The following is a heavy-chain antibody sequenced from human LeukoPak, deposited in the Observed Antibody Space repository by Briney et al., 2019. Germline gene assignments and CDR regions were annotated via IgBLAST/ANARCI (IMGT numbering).Heavy chain of an antibody. Sequence: ASVKVSCKASGYTFTSYYMHWVRQAPGQGLEWMGIINPSGGGTSYAQKFQGRVTMTRDTSTSTVYMELSSLRSEDTAVYYCARMSSSWSWAGAFDIWGQGTMVTVSS. CDR1: GYTFTSYY. CDR2: INPSGGGT. J-gene: IGHJ3*02. V-gene: IGHV1-46*01. CDR3: ARMSSSWSWAGAFDI. D-gene: IGHD6-13*01.